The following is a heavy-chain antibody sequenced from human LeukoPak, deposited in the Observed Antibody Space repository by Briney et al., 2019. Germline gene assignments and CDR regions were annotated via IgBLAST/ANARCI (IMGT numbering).Heavy chain of an antibody. CDR2: INSDESNT. V-gene: IGHV3-74*01. CDR3: GRSGNGIDI. CDR1: GFTFSNYL. J-gene: IGHJ3*02. Sequence: GGSLRLSCAASGFTFSNYLMHWVRQAPGKGLVWVSRINSDESNTNSYADSVKGRFTISRDNAKNTLYLQMNSLRAEDTAVYFWGRSGNGIDIWGQGTTVIVSS. D-gene: IGHD2-8*01.